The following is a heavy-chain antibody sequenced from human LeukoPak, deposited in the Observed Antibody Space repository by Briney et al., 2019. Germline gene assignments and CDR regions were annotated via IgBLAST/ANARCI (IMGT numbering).Heavy chain of an antibody. Sequence: PGGSLRLSCAASGFTFSNAWMSWVRQAPGKGLEWVGRIKSKTDGGTTDYAAPVKGRFTISRDDSKNTLYLQMNSLKTEDTAVYYCTIEDPYMSDTAMGIYYYYYMDVWGKGTTVTVSS. CDR2: IKSKTDGGTT. J-gene: IGHJ6*03. V-gene: IGHV3-15*01. D-gene: IGHD5-18*01. CDR3: TIEDPYMSDTAMGIYYYYYMDV. CDR1: GFTFSNAW.